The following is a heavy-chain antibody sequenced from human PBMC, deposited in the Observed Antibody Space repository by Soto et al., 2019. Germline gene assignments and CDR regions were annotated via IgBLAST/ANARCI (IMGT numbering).Heavy chain of an antibody. CDR3: ARAGDVVVVASTAVNYYFDY. CDR2: IYYSGST. D-gene: IGHD2-15*01. Sequence: PSETLSLTCTVSGGSISSYYWSWIRQPPGKGLEWIGYIYYSGSTNYNPSLKSRVTISVDTSKNQFSLKLNSVTAADTAVYYCARAGDVVVVASTAVNYYFDYWGQGTLVTVSS. CDR1: GGSISSYY. V-gene: IGHV4-59*08. J-gene: IGHJ4*02.